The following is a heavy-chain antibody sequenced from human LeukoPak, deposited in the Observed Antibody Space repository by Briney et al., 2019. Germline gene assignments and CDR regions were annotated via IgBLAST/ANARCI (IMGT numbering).Heavy chain of an antibody. CDR2: IYPGDSDT. J-gene: IGHJ4*02. D-gene: IGHD5-18*01. Sequence: GESLKISCKGSGYSFTSYWIGWVRQMPGKGLEWMGIIYPGDSDTRYSPSFQGQVTISADKSISTAYLQWSSLKASDTAMYYCARFPAPVDQGYSNLALGFDYWGQGTLVTVSS. CDR3: ARFPAPVDQGYSNLALGFDY. CDR1: GYSFTSYW. V-gene: IGHV5-51*01.